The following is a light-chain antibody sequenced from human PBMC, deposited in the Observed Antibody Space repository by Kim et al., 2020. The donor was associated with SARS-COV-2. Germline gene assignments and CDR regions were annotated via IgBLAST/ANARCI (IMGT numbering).Light chain of an antibody. V-gene: IGKV3-15*01. CDR1: QSVSSK. CDR2: GAS. Sequence: EIVMTQSPATLSVSPGERATLSCRASQSVSSKLAWYQQKPGQAPMLLIYGASTRATGIPARLSGSGSGTEFTLTISSLQSEDFAVYYCQQYSNWPSITFGQGTRLEIK. J-gene: IGKJ5*01. CDR3: QQYSNWPSIT.